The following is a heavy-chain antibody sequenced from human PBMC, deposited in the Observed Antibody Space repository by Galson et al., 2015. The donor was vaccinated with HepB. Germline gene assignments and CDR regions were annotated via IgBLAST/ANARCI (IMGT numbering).Heavy chain of an antibody. CDR1: GFTFSNYG. CDR3: AKRDTISQYFFDY. Sequence: SLRLSCAAPGFTFSNYGMSWVRQAPGKGLEWVSTASKTVPTTYYADSVRGRFTISRDNSRNIVYLQMNSLRDEDTAVYYCAKRDTISQYFFDYWGQGIPVTVSS. J-gene: IGHJ4*02. CDR2: ASKTVPTT. D-gene: IGHD3-3*02. V-gene: IGHV3-23*01.